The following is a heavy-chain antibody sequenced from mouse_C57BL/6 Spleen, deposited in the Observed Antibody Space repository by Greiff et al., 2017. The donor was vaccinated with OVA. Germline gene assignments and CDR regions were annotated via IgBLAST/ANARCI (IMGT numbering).Heavy chain of an antibody. Sequence: VQLQQSGAELARPGASVKLSCKASGYTFTSYGISWVKQRTGQGLEWIGEIYPRSGNTYYNEKFKGKATLTADKSSSTAYMELRSLTSEDSAVYFCARRGYVHYAMDYWGQGTSVTVSS. J-gene: IGHJ4*01. CDR2: IYPRSGNT. D-gene: IGHD3-1*01. CDR3: ARRGYVHYAMDY. CDR1: GYTFTSYG. V-gene: IGHV1-81*01.